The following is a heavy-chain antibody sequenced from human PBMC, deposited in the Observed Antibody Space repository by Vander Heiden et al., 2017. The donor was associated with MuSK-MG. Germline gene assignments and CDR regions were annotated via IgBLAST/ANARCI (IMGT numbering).Heavy chain of an antibody. Sequence: QVQLQQSGPGLVKPSQTLSLTCAISGDSVSTNSAAWNWVRQSPSRGLEWLGRTYYRSKWSTDYALSVKSRITITADTSKNQFSLHLNSVTPEDTAVYYCARSSPFDTWGQGTLVTVSS. CDR3: ARSSPFDT. CDR1: GDSVSTNSAA. J-gene: IGHJ5*02. V-gene: IGHV6-1*02. CDR2: TYYRSKWST. D-gene: IGHD6-6*01.